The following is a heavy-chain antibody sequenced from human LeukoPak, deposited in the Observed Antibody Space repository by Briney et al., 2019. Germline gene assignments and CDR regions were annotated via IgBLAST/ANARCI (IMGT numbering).Heavy chain of an antibody. CDR2: ISSSGSII. Sequence: GGSLRLSCAASGFIFRDYYMTWIRQAPGKGLEWVSYISSSGSIIYYADSVKGRFTISRDNAKQSLYLQMNSLRAEDTAVYYCARVPRGSYSFDYWGQGTLVTVSS. V-gene: IGHV3-11*04. CDR3: ARVPRGSYSFDY. D-gene: IGHD1-26*01. J-gene: IGHJ4*02. CDR1: GFIFRDYY.